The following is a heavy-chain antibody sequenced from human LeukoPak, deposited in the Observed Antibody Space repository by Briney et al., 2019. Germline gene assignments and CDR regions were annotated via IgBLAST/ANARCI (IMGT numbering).Heavy chain of an antibody. V-gene: IGHV3-7*04. CDR1: GFSFSSYW. D-gene: IGHD6-13*01. CDR3: ARDKQSGSSLFDY. J-gene: IGHJ4*02. CDR2: IKQDGSET. Sequence: PGGSLRLSCAASGFSFSSYWMSWVRQAPGKGLEWVANIKQDGSETYYVGSVGGRFTISRDNAKNSLYLQMNSLRAEDTAVYYCARDKQSGSSLFDYWGQGTLVTVSS.